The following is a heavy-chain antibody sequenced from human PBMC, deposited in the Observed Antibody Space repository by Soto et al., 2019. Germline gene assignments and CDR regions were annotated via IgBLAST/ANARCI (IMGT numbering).Heavy chain of an antibody. V-gene: IGHV3-7*01. CDR3: ARQSNWFGRDNRYYYAMDV. CDR1: GFSFSSYR. Sequence: GGSMRLSCAASGFSFSSYRMSWVRQAPGKGLEWVANIKQDGSEIYYVDSVKGRFTVSRDNAKNSLYLQVNSLRAEDTAVYYCARQSNWFGRDNRYYYAMDVWGQGTTVTVSS. J-gene: IGHJ6*02. D-gene: IGHD3-10*01. CDR2: IKQDGSEI.